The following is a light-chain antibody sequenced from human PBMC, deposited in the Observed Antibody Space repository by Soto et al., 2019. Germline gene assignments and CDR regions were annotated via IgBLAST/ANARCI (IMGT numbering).Light chain of an antibody. J-gene: IGKJ1*01. Sequence: DIQMTQSPSTLSGSVGDRVTITCRASQTISSWLAWYQQKPGKAPKLLIYKASTLKSGVPSRFSGSGSGTECNLPLSSLQSDDFSTYHCQHYNSYSEAFGQGTKVELK. CDR2: KAS. CDR3: QHYNSYSEA. CDR1: QTISSW. V-gene: IGKV1-5*03.